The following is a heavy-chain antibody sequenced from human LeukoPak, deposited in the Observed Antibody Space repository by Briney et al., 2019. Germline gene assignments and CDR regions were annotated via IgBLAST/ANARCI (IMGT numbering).Heavy chain of an antibody. Sequence: SETLSLTCTVSGDSISSDYYWSWFRQHPGKGLEWIAYIYYGGTTYYNPSLESRVSISVDTSKNQFSLSLTSVTAADTAVYYCARHAYYYDRSGSYEAFDIWGQGTMVTVSS. CDR1: GDSISSDYY. D-gene: IGHD3-22*01. V-gene: IGHV4-31*03. J-gene: IGHJ3*02. CDR2: IYYGGTT. CDR3: ARHAYYYDRSGSYEAFDI.